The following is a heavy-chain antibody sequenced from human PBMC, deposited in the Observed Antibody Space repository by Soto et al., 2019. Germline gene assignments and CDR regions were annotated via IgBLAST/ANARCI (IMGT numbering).Heavy chain of an antibody. V-gene: IGHV3-33*08. J-gene: IGHJ4*02. CDR3: ARDIYYDSSGYWGPLDY. Sequence: GGSLRLSCAASGFTFSSYSMHWVRQAPGKGLEWVAVIWYDGSNKYYADSVKGRFTISRDNSKNTLYLQMNSLRAEDTAVYYCARDIYYDSSGYWGPLDYWGQGTLVTVSS. CDR1: GFTFSSYS. D-gene: IGHD3-22*01. CDR2: IWYDGSNK.